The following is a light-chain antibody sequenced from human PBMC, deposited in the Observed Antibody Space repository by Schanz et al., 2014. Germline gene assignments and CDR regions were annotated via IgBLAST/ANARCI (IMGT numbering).Light chain of an antibody. V-gene: IGKV3-20*01. J-gene: IGKJ4*01. CDR1: QTVGSN. CDR2: GAS. Sequence: EIVMTQSPATLSVSPGQRVTLSCRASQTVGSNLAWYQQKPGQAPRLLMYGASSRATGIPDRFSGSGSGTDFTLTISRLETEDFAVYYCQQYGSSPLTFGGGTKVEIK. CDR3: QQYGSSPLT.